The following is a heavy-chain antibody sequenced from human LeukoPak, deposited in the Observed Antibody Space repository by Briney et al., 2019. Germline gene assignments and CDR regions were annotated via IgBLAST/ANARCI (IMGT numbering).Heavy chain of an antibody. CDR2: INHSGST. CDR3: ARPSLSGSVYYSDY. Sequence: SETLSLTCAVYGGSFSGYYWSWIRQPPGKGLEWIGEINHSGSTNYNPSLKSRVTISVDTSKNQFSLKLSSVTAADTAVYYCARPSLSGSVYYSDYWGQGTLVTVSS. V-gene: IGHV4-34*01. D-gene: IGHD1-26*01. J-gene: IGHJ4*02. CDR1: GGSFSGYY.